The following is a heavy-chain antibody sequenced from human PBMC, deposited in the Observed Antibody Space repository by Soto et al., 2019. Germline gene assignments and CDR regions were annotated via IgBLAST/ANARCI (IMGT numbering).Heavy chain of an antibody. V-gene: IGHV3-33*01. J-gene: IGHJ3*02. CDR2: IWYDGSNK. CDR3: ARRWGYDAFDI. Sequence: ESGGGVVQPGRSLRLSCAASGFTFSSYGMHWVRQAPGKGLEWVAVIWYDGSNKYYADSVKGRFTISRDNSKNTLYLQMNSLRAEYTAVYYCARRWGYDAFDIWGQGTMVTVSS. D-gene: IGHD3-16*01. CDR1: GFTFSSYG.